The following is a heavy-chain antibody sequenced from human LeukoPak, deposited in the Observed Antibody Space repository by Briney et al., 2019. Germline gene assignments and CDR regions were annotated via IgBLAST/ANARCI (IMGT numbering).Heavy chain of an antibody. CDR3: ARSKPYGSGSYYLDAFDI. CDR2: INPNSGGT. Sequence: ASMKVSCKASGYTFTGYYMHWVRQAPGQGLEWMGWINPNSGGTNYAQKFQGRVTMTRDTSISTAYMELSRLRSDDTAVYYCARSKPYGSGSYYLDAFDIWGQGTMVTVSS. J-gene: IGHJ3*02. V-gene: IGHV1-2*02. CDR1: GYTFTGYY. D-gene: IGHD3-10*01.